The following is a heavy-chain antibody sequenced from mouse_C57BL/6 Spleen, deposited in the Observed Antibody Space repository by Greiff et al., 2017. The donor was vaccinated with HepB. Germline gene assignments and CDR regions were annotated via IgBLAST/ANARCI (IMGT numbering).Heavy chain of an antibody. CDR1: GYTFTSYW. D-gene: IGHD1-1*01. J-gene: IGHJ1*03. CDR3: ARAGTVVAWYFDV. Sequence: QVQLQQPGAELVMPGASVKLSCKASGYTFTSYWMHWVKQRPGQGLEWIGEIDPSDSYTNYNQKFKGKSTLTVDKSSSTAYMQLSSLTSEDSAVYYCARAGTVVAWYFDVWGTGTTVTVSS. CDR2: IDPSDSYT. V-gene: IGHV1-69*01.